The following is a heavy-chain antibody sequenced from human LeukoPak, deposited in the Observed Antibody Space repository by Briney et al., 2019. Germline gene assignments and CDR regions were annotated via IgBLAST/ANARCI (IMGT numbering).Heavy chain of an antibody. Sequence: GGPLRLSCAASGFTFSSYSMNWVRQAPGKGLEWVSSISSSSSYIYYADSVKGRFTISRDNAKNSLYLQMNSLRAEDTAVYYCARDQDYYDSSGPTNWFDPWGQGTLVTVSS. D-gene: IGHD3-22*01. V-gene: IGHV3-21*01. CDR1: GFTFSSYS. J-gene: IGHJ5*02. CDR3: ARDQDYYDSSGPTNWFDP. CDR2: ISSSSSYI.